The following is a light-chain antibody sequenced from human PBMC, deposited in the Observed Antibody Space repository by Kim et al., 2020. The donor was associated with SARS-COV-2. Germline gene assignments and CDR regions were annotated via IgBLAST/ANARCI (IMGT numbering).Light chain of an antibody. CDR3: QKCDSAPWT. J-gene: IGKJ1*01. CDR2: AAS. Sequence: ASVGDRVTITCRASQDISNYLAWFQLKPGKAPQLLIYAASALQQVVPSRFSGSGSGTDFTLTVTSLQPEDVATYYCQKCDSAPWTFGQGTKVDIK. V-gene: IGKV1-27*01. CDR1: QDISNY.